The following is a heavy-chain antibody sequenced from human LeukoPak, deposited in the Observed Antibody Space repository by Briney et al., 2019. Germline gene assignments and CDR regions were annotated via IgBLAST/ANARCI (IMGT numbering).Heavy chain of an antibody. V-gene: IGHV4-34*01. D-gene: IGHD3-22*01. CDR3: ARVGGRYYYDSSGYRMYNWFDP. CDR1: Y. J-gene: IGHJ5*02. Sequence: YWSXIRQPPGXGLXWIGEINHSGSTNYNPSLKSRVTISVDTSKNQFSLKLSSVTAADTAVYYCARVGGRYYYDSSGYRMYNWFDPWGQGTLVTVSS. CDR2: INHSGST.